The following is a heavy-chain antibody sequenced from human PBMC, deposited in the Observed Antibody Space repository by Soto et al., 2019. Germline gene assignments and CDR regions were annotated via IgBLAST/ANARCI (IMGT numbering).Heavy chain of an antibody. V-gene: IGHV3-48*02. CDR1: GFTFSSYS. CDR3: ARDIVATGFWYYGMDV. Sequence: GGSLRLSCAASGFTFSSYSMNWVRQAPGKGLEWVSYISSSSSTIYYADSVKDRFTISRDNAKNSLYLQMNSLRDEDTAVYYCARDIVATGFWYYGMDVWGQGTTVTVSS. D-gene: IGHD5-12*01. J-gene: IGHJ6*02. CDR2: ISSSSSTI.